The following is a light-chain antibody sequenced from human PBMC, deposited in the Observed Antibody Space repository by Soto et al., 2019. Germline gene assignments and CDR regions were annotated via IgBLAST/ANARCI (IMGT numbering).Light chain of an antibody. CDR3: QQYGDSPPRYT. CDR2: LAS. CDR1: QSVRNNF. J-gene: IGKJ2*01. Sequence: EIVLTQSPGTLSLSPGERATLSCRASQSVRNNFLSWYQQRPGQAPRLLIYLASTRAAGIPDRFRCSGSGTDFTLTISRLEPEDFAVYYCQQYGDSPPRYTFGQGTKLEI. V-gene: IGKV3-20*01.